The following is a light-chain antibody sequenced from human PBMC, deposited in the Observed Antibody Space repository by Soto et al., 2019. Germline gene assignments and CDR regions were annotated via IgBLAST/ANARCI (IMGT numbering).Light chain of an antibody. J-gene: IGLJ2*01. Sequence: QSVLTQPPSVSGAPGQRVTTSCTGSFSNIGAGYDVHWYQQLPGTAPKLLIYGNSNRPSGVPDRFSGSKSGTSASLAITGLQAEDEADYYCQSYDSSLSGVVFGGGTKVTVL. CDR1: FSNIGAGYD. V-gene: IGLV1-40*01. CDR2: GNS. CDR3: QSYDSSLSGVV.